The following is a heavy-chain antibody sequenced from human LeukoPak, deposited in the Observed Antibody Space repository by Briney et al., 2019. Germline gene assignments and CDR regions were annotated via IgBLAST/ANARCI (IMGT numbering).Heavy chain of an antibody. D-gene: IGHD3-3*01. CDR2: ISSSSSTI. CDR1: GFTFSSYS. Sequence: GGSLRLSCAASGFTFSSYSMNWVRQAPGKGLEWVSYISSSSSTIYYADSVQGRFTISRDNAKNSLYLQMNSLRAEDTAVYYCARDRNPLYYDFWSGYSTWGQGTLVTVSS. V-gene: IGHV3-48*01. CDR3: ARDRNPLYYDFWSGYST. J-gene: IGHJ5*02.